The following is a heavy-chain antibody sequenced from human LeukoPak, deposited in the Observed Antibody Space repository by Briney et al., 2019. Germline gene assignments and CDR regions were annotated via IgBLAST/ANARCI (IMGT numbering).Heavy chain of an antibody. Sequence: SVKVSCKASGGTFSSYAISWVRQAPGQGLEWMGGIIPIFGTANYAQKFQGRVTITADESTSTAYMELSRLTSDDTAVYYCARGGIWFGELWDWYFDLWGRGTLVTVSS. D-gene: IGHD3-10*01. V-gene: IGHV1-69*01. CDR2: IIPIFGTA. J-gene: IGHJ2*01. CDR1: GGTFSSYA. CDR3: ARGGIWFGELWDWYFDL.